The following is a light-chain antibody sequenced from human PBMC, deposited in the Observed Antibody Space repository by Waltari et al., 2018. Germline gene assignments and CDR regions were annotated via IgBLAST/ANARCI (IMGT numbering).Light chain of an antibody. CDR2: DAS. CDR1: QGINNY. J-gene: IGKJ1*01. CDR3: QKYNSAPPT. V-gene: IGKV1-27*01. Sequence: DIQMTQSPSSLSASVGDKVTITCRACQGINNYLAWYQQKPGKVPMLLIYDASSLQSGVPVRVSGRGSGTDFTLTISSLQPEDVASYYCQKYNSAPPTFGQGTKVEIK.